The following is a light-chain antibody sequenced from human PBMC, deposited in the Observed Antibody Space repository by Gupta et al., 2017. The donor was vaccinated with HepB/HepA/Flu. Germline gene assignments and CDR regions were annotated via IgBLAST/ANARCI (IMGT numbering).Light chain of an antibody. CDR3: QQYGSTPFT. V-gene: IGKV3-20*01. CDR2: GAS. Sequence: EVVLTQSPGTLSLSPGERATLSCRATQSDSRNYIAWYQQKPGQAPSLLMYGASSRASDVPDRFSGSGSGTEFTLTISRLEPEDFAVYYCQQYGSTPFTFAQGTKLEIK. CDR1: QSDSRNY. J-gene: IGKJ2*01.